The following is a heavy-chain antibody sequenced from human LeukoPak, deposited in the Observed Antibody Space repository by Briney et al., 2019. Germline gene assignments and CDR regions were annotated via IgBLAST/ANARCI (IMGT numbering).Heavy chain of an antibody. D-gene: IGHD3-10*01. Sequence: PGGSLRLSCAASGFSFSSYGMHWVRQAPGKGLEWVAVTWNDGSNTYYADSVKGRFTISRDNSKNTLYLQMNILRAEDTAVYYCAKEYYYGSGSYYTKPYFFDYWGQGTLVTVSS. V-gene: IGHV3-33*06. J-gene: IGHJ4*02. CDR2: TWNDGSNT. CDR1: GFSFSSYG. CDR3: AKEYYYGSGSYYTKPYFFDY.